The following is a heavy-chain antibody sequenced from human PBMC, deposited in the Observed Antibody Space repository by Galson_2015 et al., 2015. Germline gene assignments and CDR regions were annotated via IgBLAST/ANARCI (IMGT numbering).Heavy chain of an antibody. CDR3: AREIRGYCSSTSCYGKWPYYYYGMDV. CDR1: GGTFSSYA. V-gene: IGHV1-69*13. Sequence: SVKVSCQASGGTFSSYAISWVRQAPGQGLEWMGGIIPIFGTANYAQQFQGRVTITADGSTSTAYMELSSLRSDDPAVYYCAREIRGYCSSTSCYGKWPYYYYGMDVWGQGTPVTVSS. D-gene: IGHD2-2*01. CDR2: IIPIFGTA. J-gene: IGHJ6*02.